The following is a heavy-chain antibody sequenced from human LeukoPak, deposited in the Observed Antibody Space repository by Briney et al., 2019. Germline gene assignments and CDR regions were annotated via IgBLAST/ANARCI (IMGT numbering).Heavy chain of an antibody. J-gene: IGHJ4*02. V-gene: IGHV4-34*01. D-gene: IGHD3-22*01. Sequence: SETLSLTCAVYGGSFSGYYWSWIRQPPGKGLEWIGEINHSGSTNYNPSLKSRVTISVDTSKNQSYLKLSSVTAADTAVYYCARGKDYYDSSGYYSAFDYWGQGTLVTVSS. CDR3: ARGKDYYDSSGYYSAFDY. CDR1: GGSFSGYY. CDR2: INHSGST.